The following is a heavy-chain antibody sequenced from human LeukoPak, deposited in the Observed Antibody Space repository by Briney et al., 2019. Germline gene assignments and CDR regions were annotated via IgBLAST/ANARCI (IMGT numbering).Heavy chain of an antibody. D-gene: IGHD2-2*01. CDR2: IYYSGST. CDR1: GGSISSSNW. V-gene: IGHV4-4*02. CDR3: ARTLVVPAATGSYFDY. Sequence: SETLSLTCAVSGGSISSSNWWSWVRQPPGKGLEWIGYIYYSGSTNYNPSLKSRVTISVDTSKNQFSLKLSSVTAADTAVYYCARTLVVPAATGSYFDYWGQGTLVTVSS. J-gene: IGHJ4*02.